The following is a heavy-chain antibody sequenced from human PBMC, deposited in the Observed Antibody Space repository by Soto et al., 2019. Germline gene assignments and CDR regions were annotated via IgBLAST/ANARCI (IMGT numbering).Heavy chain of an antibody. CDR1: GFTFSSYS. CDR3: ARVRSSGWYGGFDP. Sequence: EVQLVESGGGLVKPGGSLRLSCAASGFTFSSYSMNWVRQAPGKGLEWVSSLSSSSSYIYYADSVKGRFTISRDNAKNSLYLRMTSLSAGDTAVYYCARVRSSGWYGGFDPWGEGTLVTVSS. V-gene: IGHV3-21*01. J-gene: IGHJ5*02. CDR2: LSSSSSYI. D-gene: IGHD6-19*01.